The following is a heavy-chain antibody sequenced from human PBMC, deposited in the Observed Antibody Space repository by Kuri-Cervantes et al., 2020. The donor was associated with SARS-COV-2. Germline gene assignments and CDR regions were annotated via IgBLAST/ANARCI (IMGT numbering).Heavy chain of an antibody. D-gene: IGHD2-8*01. CDR1: GFTFSIYA. Sequence: GESLKISCAASGFTFSIYAMHWVRLAPGKGLEWVAVISNDGDNKHYIDSVKGRFTISRDNSKNTLYLQMNSLRVEDTAVYFCAKDRFGVQDSWGQGTQVTVSS. J-gene: IGHJ5*01. CDR2: ISNDGDNK. CDR3: AKDRFGVQDS. V-gene: IGHV3-30*04.